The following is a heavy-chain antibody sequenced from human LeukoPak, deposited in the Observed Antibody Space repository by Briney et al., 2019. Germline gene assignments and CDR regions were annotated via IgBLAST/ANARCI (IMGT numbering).Heavy chain of an antibody. Sequence: ASVKVSCKASGYTFTSYGISWVRQAPGQGLEWMGWISAYNGNTNYAQKLQGRVTMTTDTSTSTAYMELRSLRSDDTAVYYCAGMSYCSSTSCSPPSYYYYGMDVWGQGTTVTVSS. D-gene: IGHD2-2*01. CDR3: AGMSYCSSTSCSPPSYYYYGMDV. CDR1: GYTFTSYG. CDR2: ISAYNGNT. V-gene: IGHV1-18*01. J-gene: IGHJ6*02.